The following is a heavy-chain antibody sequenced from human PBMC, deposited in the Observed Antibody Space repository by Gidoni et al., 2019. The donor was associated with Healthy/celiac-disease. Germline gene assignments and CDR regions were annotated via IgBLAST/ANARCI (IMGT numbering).Heavy chain of an antibody. CDR1: GFSFSSYE. D-gene: IGHD5-18*01. J-gene: IGHJ4*02. CDR3: ARGEHGYTYGYFDY. CDR2: ISSSGSTI. V-gene: IGHV3-48*03. Sequence: EVQLVESGGGLVQHVGSLRLSCAASGFSFSSYEMNGVRQAPGKGLEWVSYISSSGSTIYYADSVKGRFTISRDNAKNSLYLQMNSLRAEDTAVYYCARGEHGYTYGYFDYWGQGTLVTVSS.